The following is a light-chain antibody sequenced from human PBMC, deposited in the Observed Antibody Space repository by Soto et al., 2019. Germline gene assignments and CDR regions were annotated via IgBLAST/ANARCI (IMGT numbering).Light chain of an antibody. CDR1: QSLSSSY. CDR2: GAS. Sequence: EIVLTQSPGTLSLSPGERSTLSCRASQSLSSSYLAWYQQKPGQVPRLLIYGASNRATGVSARFSGSGSGTEFTLTISSLQSEDFAVYHCQQYHYWWTFGQGTKVDIK. V-gene: IGKV3-15*01. J-gene: IGKJ1*01. CDR3: QQYHYWWT.